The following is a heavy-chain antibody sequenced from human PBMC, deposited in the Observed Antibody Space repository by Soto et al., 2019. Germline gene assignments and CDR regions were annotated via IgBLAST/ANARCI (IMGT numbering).Heavy chain of an antibody. Sequence: GGSLRLSCAASGFTFSSYGMHWVRQAPGKGLEWVAVIWYDGSNKYYADSVKGRFSISRDNSKNTLYLQMDSLRTEDTALYYCAKGYAVPAATASFDYWGQGTMVTVSS. CDR1: GFTFSSYG. V-gene: IGHV3-30*02. D-gene: IGHD2-2*01. CDR2: IWYDGSNK. CDR3: AKGYAVPAATASFDY. J-gene: IGHJ4*02.